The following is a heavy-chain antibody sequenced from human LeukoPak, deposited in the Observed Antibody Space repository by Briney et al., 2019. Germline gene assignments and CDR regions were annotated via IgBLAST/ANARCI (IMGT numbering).Heavy chain of an antibody. CDR1: ENTFTGYF. CDR2: INPNSGDT. CDR3: ARIKWEVFD. V-gene: IGHV1-2*06. Sequence: GASVKVSCTAPENTFTGYFINWVRQAPGQGPEWMGRINPNSGDTIYAQKFEGRVTMTRDTSISTAYLELTRLAYDDTAVYYCARIKWEVFDWGQGTLVTVSS. D-gene: IGHD1-26*01. J-gene: IGHJ4*02.